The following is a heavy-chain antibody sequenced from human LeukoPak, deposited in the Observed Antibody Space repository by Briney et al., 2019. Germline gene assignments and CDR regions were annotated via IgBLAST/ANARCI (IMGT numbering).Heavy chain of an antibody. V-gene: IGHV4-59*08. J-gene: IGHJ4*02. CDR2: IYYSGGT. Sequence: PSETLSLTCTVSGGSISSYYWSWIRQPPGKGLEWIGYIYYSGGTNYNPSLKSRVTISVDTSKNQFSLKLSSVTAAGTAVYYCARLGFSNSGSYLAPSDYWGQGTLVTVSS. CDR3: ARLGFSNSGSYLAPSDY. CDR1: GGSISSYY. D-gene: IGHD1-26*01.